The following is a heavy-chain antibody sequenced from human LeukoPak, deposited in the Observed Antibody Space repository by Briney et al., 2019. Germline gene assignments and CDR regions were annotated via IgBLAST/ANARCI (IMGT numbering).Heavy chain of an antibody. D-gene: IGHD5-18*01. V-gene: IGHV4-30-2*01. Sequence: LEWIGYIYHSGSTYYNPSLKSRVTISVDRSKNQFSLKLSSVTAADTAVYYCARVYSYGFDYWGQGTLVTVSS. CDR3: ARVYSYGFDY. CDR2: IYHSGST. J-gene: IGHJ4*02.